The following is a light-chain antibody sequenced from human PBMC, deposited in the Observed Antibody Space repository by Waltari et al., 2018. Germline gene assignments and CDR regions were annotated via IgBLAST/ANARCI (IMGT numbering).Light chain of an antibody. CDR2: EGN. V-gene: IGLV2-23*01. CDR3: CSYAGSSIP. CDR1: SSDVGSYNL. Sequence: QSALTQPASVSGSPGQSITISCTGTSSDVGSYNLVSWYQQHPGKAPKLMIYEGNKRRSWVSNRCCGSRSGNTASLTICGLQAEDEADYYCCSYAGSSIPFGGGTKLTVL. J-gene: IGLJ2*01.